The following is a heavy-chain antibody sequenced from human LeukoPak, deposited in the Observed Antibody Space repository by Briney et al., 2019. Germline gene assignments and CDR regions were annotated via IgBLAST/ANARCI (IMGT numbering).Heavy chain of an antibody. CDR3: ARAPAAYYYGSGSYADY. CDR1: GFTFSSYA. CDR2: ISSNGGST. D-gene: IGHD3-10*01. J-gene: IGHJ4*02. V-gene: IGHV3-64*01. Sequence: PGGSLRLSCAASGFTFSSYAVHWVRQAPGKGLEYVSAISSNGGSTYYANSVKGRFTISRDNSKNTLYLQMGSLRAEDMAVYYCARAPAAYYYGSGSYADYWGQGTLVTVSS.